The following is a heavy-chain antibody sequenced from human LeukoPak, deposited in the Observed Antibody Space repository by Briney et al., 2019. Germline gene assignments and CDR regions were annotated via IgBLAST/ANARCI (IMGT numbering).Heavy chain of an antibody. CDR1: GFTFSSHW. CDR2: INADGSAT. CDR3: VRGALRDCSYTSCTRGNWFDP. V-gene: IGHV3-74*01. J-gene: IGHJ5*02. Sequence: GGSLRLSCAASGFTFSSHWMHWVRQAPEKGLVGVSHINADGSATYYAASVKGRFTISRDNARNTLYLQVHSLTAEDTGVYYCVRGALRDCSYTSCTRGNWFDPWGQGTLVTVSS. D-gene: IGHD2-2*01.